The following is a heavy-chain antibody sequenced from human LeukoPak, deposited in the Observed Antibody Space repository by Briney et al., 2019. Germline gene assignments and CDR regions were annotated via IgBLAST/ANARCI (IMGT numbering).Heavy chain of an antibody. V-gene: IGHV3-33*08. Sequence: GGSLRLSCAASGFTFSNHGMHWVRQAPGKGLEWVALIWYHGRDQDYVDSVKGRFTISRDNSKNTLYLEMNSLRAEDTAVYYCARVGGYYSDYWGQGTLVTVSS. CDR3: ARVGGYYSDY. CDR1: GFTFSNHG. J-gene: IGHJ4*02. D-gene: IGHD3-22*01. CDR2: IWYHGRDQ.